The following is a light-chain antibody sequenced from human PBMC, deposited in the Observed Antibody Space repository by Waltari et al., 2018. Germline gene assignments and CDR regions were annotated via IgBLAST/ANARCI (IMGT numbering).Light chain of an antibody. V-gene: IGLV3-25*03. CDR2: KDS. CDR1: ALPKQY. J-gene: IGLJ2*01. CDR3: QSVDSNGPV. Sequence: SYELTQPPSVSVSPGQTARITCSGVALPKQYVYWYQQKPGQAPVRVIYKDSGVPAGIPERFSRSSSGTTVTLTISGVQAEDEDDYYCQSVDSNGPVFGGGTKVTVL.